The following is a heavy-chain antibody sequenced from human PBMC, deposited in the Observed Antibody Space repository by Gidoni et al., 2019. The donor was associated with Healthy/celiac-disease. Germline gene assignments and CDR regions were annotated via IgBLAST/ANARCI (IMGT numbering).Heavy chain of an antibody. Sequence: EVQLVESGGGLVQPGRSLRLSCAASGFPFDDYARHWVRQAPGKGLEWVSGISWNSGSIGYADSVKGRFTISRDNAKNSLYLQMNSLRAEDTALYYCAKALRGWYNAFDIWGQGTMVTVSS. CDR2: ISWNSGSI. J-gene: IGHJ3*02. CDR3: AKALRGWYNAFDI. V-gene: IGHV3-9*01. CDR1: GFPFDDYA. D-gene: IGHD6-19*01.